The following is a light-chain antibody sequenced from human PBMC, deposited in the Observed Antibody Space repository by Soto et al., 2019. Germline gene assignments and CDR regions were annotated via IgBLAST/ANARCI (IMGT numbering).Light chain of an antibody. J-gene: IGLJ2*01. Sequence: QSALTQPPSASGAPGQSVTISCTGSSSDVGGYNYVSWYQQHPGKAPKLMIYEVSKRPSGVPDRLSGSKSGTTASLTVSGLQAEDAADYYCSSYGGSNTVVFGGGTKVTVL. CDR2: EVS. CDR3: SSYGGSNTVV. CDR1: SSDVGGYNY. V-gene: IGLV2-8*01.